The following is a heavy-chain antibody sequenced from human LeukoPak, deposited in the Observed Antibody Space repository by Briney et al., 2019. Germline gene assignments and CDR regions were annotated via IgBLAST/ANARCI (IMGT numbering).Heavy chain of an antibody. D-gene: IGHD2-15*01. Sequence: GRSLRLSCEASGFIFSNYVMHWVRQAPGKGLEWVAVISSDGSDKYYTDSVKGRFTISRDNSKNTLYLQMNSLRAEDTAEYYCARDTSTTLDYWGQGTLVTVSS. CDR1: GFIFSNYV. V-gene: IGHV3-30*19. J-gene: IGHJ4*02. CDR3: ARDTSTTLDY. CDR2: ISSDGSDK.